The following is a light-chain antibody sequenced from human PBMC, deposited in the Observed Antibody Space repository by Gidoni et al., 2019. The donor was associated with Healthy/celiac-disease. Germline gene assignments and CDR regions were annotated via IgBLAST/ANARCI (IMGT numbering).Light chain of an antibody. Sequence: DTHMTQTPSSLSASVGDRVTITCRASQSISSYLNWYQQKPGKAPKLLIYAASSLQSGVPSRFSGSGSGTDFTLTISSLQPEDFATYYCQQSYSTPITFGQGTQLEIK. V-gene: IGKV1-39*01. CDR1: QSISSY. J-gene: IGKJ5*01. CDR3: QQSYSTPIT. CDR2: AAS.